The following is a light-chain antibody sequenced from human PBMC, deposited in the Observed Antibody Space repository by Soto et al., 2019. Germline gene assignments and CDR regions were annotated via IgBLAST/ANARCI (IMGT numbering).Light chain of an antibody. V-gene: IGLV2-11*01. J-gene: IGLJ1*01. CDR2: DVS. Sequence: QSSLTHPRSLSGSPGQSVTISCTGPTIDDGTSNYVSWYQQHPGKVPKLMIYDVSERPSGVPDRFSGSKSGNTASLTISGLQPEDEADYYCCSYAVTFYVFGTGTKVTVL. CDR1: TIDDGTSNY. CDR3: CSYAVTFYV.